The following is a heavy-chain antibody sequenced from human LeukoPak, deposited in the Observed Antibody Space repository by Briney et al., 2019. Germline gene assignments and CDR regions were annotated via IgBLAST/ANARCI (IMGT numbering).Heavy chain of an antibody. Sequence: ASVKVSCKASGYTFTGYYMHWVRQAPGQGLEWMGWINPNSGGTNYAQKFQGGVTMTRDTSISTAYMELSRLRSDDTAVYYCARGDDSSGYYSYYYYYYMDVWGKGTTVTVSS. CDR2: INPNSGGT. J-gene: IGHJ6*03. V-gene: IGHV1-2*02. CDR3: ARGDDSSGYYSYYYYYYMDV. D-gene: IGHD3-22*01. CDR1: GYTFTGYY.